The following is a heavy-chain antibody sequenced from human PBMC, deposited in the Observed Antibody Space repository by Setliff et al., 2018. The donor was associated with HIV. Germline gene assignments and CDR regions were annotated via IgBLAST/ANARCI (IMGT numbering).Heavy chain of an antibody. D-gene: IGHD2-15*01. J-gene: IGHJ6*03. CDR2: ITGSSTT. Sequence: GGSLRLSCAASGFRFSVYSMHWVRQAPGKGLEWLSYITGSSTTYYAESVKGRFTISRDNARNSLYLQVNSLRVEDTAVYFCARDGLLRGYYYYMDVWGKGTTVTVSS. V-gene: IGHV3-48*01. CDR1: GFRFSVYS. CDR3: ARDGLLRGYYYYMDV.